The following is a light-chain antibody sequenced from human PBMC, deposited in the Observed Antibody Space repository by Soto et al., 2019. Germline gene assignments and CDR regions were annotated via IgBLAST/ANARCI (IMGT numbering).Light chain of an antibody. CDR3: SSYSGSSTSVL. CDR1: SSDVGDYNY. Sequence: QSALTQPASVSGSPGQSITISCTGSSSDVGDYNYVSWYQQHPDKAPKLMIYDVSNRPSGVSDRFSGSKSGNTASLTISGLQAEDEAAYYCSSYSGSSTSVLFGGGTKLTVL. J-gene: IGLJ2*01. CDR2: DVS. V-gene: IGLV2-14*01.